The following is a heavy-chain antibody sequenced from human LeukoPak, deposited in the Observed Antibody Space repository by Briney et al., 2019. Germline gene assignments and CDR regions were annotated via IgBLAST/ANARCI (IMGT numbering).Heavy chain of an antibody. CDR2: INPNSGGT. Sequence: ASVKVSCKASGYTFTGYYMHWVRQAPGQGLEWMGWINPNSGGTNYAQKFRGWVTMTRDTSISTAYMELSRLRSDDTAVYYCARGGYSDSPPPSNWFDPWGQGTLVTVSS. V-gene: IGHV1-2*04. D-gene: IGHD3-9*01. CDR1: GYTFTGYY. J-gene: IGHJ5*02. CDR3: ARGGYSDSPPPSNWFDP.